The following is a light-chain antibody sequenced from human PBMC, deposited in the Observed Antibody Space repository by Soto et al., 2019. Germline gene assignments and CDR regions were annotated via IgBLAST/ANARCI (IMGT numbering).Light chain of an antibody. Sequence: EIVLTQSPATLSLSPGERATLSCRASQSVSSYLAWYQQKPGQAPRLLIYDASNRATGIPARFSGSGSGTDFTLTISSLEPEDFAFYYCQQRSNWPVTFGPGTKVDIK. J-gene: IGKJ3*01. CDR3: QQRSNWPVT. CDR2: DAS. V-gene: IGKV3-11*01. CDR1: QSVSSY.